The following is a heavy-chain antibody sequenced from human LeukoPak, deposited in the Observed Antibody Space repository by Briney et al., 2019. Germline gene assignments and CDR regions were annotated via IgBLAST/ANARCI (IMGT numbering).Heavy chain of an antibody. J-gene: IGHJ4*02. D-gene: IGHD2-2*02. CDR1: GFTFSSYA. CDR3: ARDGGITYCSSTSCYIFDY. Sequence: GGSLRLSCAASGFTFSSYAMSWVRQAPRKGLEGVSAIICSGGSTYYADSVKGPFTISRDNSKNTLYLQMNSLRAQDTAVYYCARDGGITYCSSTSCYIFDYWGQGTLVTVSS. V-gene: IGHV3-23*01. CDR2: IICSGGST.